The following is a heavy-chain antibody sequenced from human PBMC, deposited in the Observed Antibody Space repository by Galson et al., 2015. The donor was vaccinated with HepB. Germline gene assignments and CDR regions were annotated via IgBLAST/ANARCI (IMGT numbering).Heavy chain of an antibody. J-gene: IGHJ5*02. CDR2: INPHSGGT. CDR1: GYTFTGYY. D-gene: IGHD3-16*01. Sequence: SVKVSCKASGYTFTGYYIHWVRQVPGQGLERMGWINPHSGGTNYAQKFQGRVTMTRDTTISTAYMELSSLRSDDTAVYYCASAACTYTASCSPDFPWGQGTLVTVSS. V-gene: IGHV1-2*02. CDR3: ASAACTYTASCSPDFP.